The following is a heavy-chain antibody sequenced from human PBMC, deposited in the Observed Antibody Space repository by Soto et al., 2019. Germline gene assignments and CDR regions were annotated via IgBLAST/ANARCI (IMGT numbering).Heavy chain of an antibody. CDR2: IWYDGRDK. D-gene: IGHD4-17*01. J-gene: IGHJ6*03. V-gene: IGHV3-33*01. CDR1: GFTFSNYA. Sequence: QMQLVESGGGVVQPGTSLRLSCAASGFTFSNYAMHWVRQAPGKGLEWVTIIWYDGRDKNYGDSVKGRFTISRDNSKNALYLQMNSLRVEDTAVYYCARDSGGDYHNYYMDVWGKGTTVTVSS. CDR3: ARDSGGDYHNYYMDV.